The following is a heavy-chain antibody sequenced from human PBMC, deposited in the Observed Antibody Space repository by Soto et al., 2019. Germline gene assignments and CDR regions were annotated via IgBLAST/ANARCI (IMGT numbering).Heavy chain of an antibody. CDR3: AKRYYYDSSGYYYDY. D-gene: IGHD3-22*01. J-gene: IGHJ4*02. CDR1: GFTFSSYA. CDR2: ISGSGGST. V-gene: IGHV3-23*01. Sequence: GGSPRLPCSASGFTFSSYAMSWVRQAPGKGLEWVSAISGSGGSTYYADSVKGRFTISRDNSKNTLYLQMNSLRAEDTAVYYCAKRYYYDSSGYYYDYWGQGTLVTVSS.